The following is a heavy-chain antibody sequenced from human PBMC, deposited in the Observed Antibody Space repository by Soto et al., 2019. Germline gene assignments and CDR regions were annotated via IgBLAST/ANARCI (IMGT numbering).Heavy chain of an antibody. CDR3: ARDGTLYDSSAYYYVY. J-gene: IGHJ4*02. CDR2: IVPVFGKA. CDR1: GGTFSRSA. Sequence: SVKVSCKXPGGTFSRSAINWVRQAPGQGLEWMGGIVPVFGKANYAQKFQGRVTITADESTSTGYMELRSLTSEDTAVYYCARDGTLYDSSAYYYVYWGQGTLVTVSS. D-gene: IGHD3-22*01. V-gene: IGHV1-69*13.